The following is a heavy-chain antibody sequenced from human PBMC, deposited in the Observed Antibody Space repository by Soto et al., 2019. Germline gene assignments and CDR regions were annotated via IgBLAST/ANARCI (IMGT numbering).Heavy chain of an antibody. V-gene: IGHV3-30-3*01. CDR1: GFTFSSYA. CDR3: ARDRADYYYGSGPFDP. CDR2: ISYDGSNK. J-gene: IGHJ5*02. Sequence: QVQLVESGGGVVQPGRSLRLSCAASGFTFSSYAMHWVRQAPGKGLEWVAVISYDGSNKYYADSVKGRFTISRDNSKNTLYLKMNGLRAEDTAEYYCARDRADYYYGSGPFDPWGQGTLVTVSS. D-gene: IGHD3-10*01.